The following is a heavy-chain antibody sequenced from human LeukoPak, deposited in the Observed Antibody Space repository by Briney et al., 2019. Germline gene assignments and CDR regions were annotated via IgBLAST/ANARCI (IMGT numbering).Heavy chain of an antibody. CDR2: INPNSGGT. CDR1: GYTFTGYY. Sequence: ASVKVSCKASGYTFTGYYMHWVRQAPGQGLEWMGWINPNSGGTNYAQKFQGRVTMTRDTSISTAYMELSRLRSDDTAVYYCARDPIAAADYYYYYYYMDVWGKGTTVSVSS. D-gene: IGHD6-13*01. CDR3: ARDPIAAADYYYYYYYMDV. V-gene: IGHV1-2*02. J-gene: IGHJ6*03.